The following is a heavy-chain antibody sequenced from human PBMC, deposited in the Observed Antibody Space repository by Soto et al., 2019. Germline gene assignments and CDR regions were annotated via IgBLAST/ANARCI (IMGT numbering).Heavy chain of an antibody. CDR2: ISGSGGST. CDR3: AKVPIVGASMGGLYYFDY. Sequence: EVQLLESGGGLVQPGGSLRLSCAASGFTFSSYAMSWVRQAPGKGLEWVSAISGSGGSTYYADSVKGRFTISRDNSKNTLYLQMNSLRAEDTAVYYCAKVPIVGASMGGLYYFDYWGQGTLVTVSS. D-gene: IGHD1-26*01. J-gene: IGHJ4*02. V-gene: IGHV3-23*01. CDR1: GFTFSSYA.